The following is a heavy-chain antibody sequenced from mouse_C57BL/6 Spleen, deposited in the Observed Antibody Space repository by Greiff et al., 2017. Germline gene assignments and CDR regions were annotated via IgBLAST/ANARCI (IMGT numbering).Heavy chain of an antibody. CDR1: GYTFTDYN. D-gene: IGHD2-1*01. J-gene: IGHJ4*01. Sequence: VQLQQSGPELVKPGASVKIPCKASGYTFTDYNMDWVKQSHGKSLEWIGDINPNNGGTIYNQKFTGKATLTVDKSSSTAYMERRSLTSEDTAVYYCARREDCYCGNSSMGCWGQGTSVTVSS. V-gene: IGHV1-18*01. CDR3: ARREDCYCGNSSMGC. CDR2: INPNNGGT.